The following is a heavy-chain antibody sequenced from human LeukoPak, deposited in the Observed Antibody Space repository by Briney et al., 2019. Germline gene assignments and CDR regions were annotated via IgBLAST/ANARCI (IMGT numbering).Heavy chain of an antibody. CDR3: VRKGGRLDAEY. J-gene: IGHJ4*02. CDR1: VGSFSGYY. V-gene: IGHV4-34*01. Sequence: SETLSLTCAVYVGSFSGYYWSWIRQPPGKGLEWIGEINHSGSTNYNPSLKNRVTMSVDTSKNQFFLKLNSVTAADTAVYYCVRKGGRLDAEYWGQGNLVTVSS. CDR2: INHSGST. D-gene: IGHD6-25*01.